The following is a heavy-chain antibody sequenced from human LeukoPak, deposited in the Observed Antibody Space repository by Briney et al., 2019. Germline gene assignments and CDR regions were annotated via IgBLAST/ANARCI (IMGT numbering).Heavy chain of an antibody. CDR3: ARDLKYSSSWYGTKIDY. CDR1: GFTFSSYA. V-gene: IGHV3-30*04. D-gene: IGHD6-13*01. Sequence: PGRSLRLSCAASGFTFSSYAMHWVRQAPGKGLEWVAVISYDGSNKYYADSVKGRFTISRDNSKNTLYLQMNSLRAEDTAVYYCARDLKYSSSWYGTKIDYWGQGTLVTVSS. CDR2: ISYDGSNK. J-gene: IGHJ4*02.